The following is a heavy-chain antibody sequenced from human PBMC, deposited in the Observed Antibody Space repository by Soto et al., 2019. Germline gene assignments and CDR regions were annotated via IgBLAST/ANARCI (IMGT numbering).Heavy chain of an antibody. J-gene: IGHJ4*02. CDR1: GFTFSSYA. CDR2: ISGSGGST. CDR3: AKCDWTDYYFXY. D-gene: IGHD1-1*01. Sequence: PGGSLRLSCTASGFTFSSYAMSWVRQAPGKGLEWVSTISGSGGSTYYADSVKGRFTISRDNSKSTLYLQMNSLRAEDTAVYYCAKCDWTDYYFXYWGQGTLVTVSS. V-gene: IGHV3-23*01.